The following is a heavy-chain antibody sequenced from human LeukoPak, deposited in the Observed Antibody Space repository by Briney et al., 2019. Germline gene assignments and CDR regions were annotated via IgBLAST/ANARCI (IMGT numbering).Heavy chain of an antibody. Sequence: PGGSLRLSCAASGFTFSSYSMNWVRQAPGKGLEWVANINQDGSEQYYVDSVKGRFTISRDNTKNSLYLQMNSLRAEDTAVYYCARVGYCSTTSCYWRAFDYWGQGTLVTVSS. V-gene: IGHV3-7*01. CDR3: ARVGYCSTTSCYWRAFDY. J-gene: IGHJ4*02. CDR2: INQDGSEQ. CDR1: GFTFSSYS. D-gene: IGHD2-2*01.